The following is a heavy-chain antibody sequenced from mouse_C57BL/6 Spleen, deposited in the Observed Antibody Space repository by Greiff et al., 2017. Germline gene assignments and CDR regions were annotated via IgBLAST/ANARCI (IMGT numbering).Heavy chain of an antibody. CDR1: GYSFTSYY. J-gene: IGHJ4*01. CDR3: ASSGTIYAMDY. D-gene: IGHD4-1*01. CDR2: IYPGSGNT. Sequence: QVQLQQSGPELVKPGASVKISCKASGYSFTSYYIHWVKQRPGQGLEWIGWIYPGSGNTKYNEKFKGKATLTADTSSSTAYMQLSSLTSEDSAVYYCASSGTIYAMDYWGQGTSVTVSS. V-gene: IGHV1-66*01.